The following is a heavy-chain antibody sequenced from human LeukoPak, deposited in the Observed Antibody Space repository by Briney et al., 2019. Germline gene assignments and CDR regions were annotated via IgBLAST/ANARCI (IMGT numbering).Heavy chain of an antibody. CDR2: IRRKAYGGTI. Sequence: GGSLRLSCAASGLTFGVDAMSCFREAPEKGVGWVGLIRRKAYGGTIEYAASVKGRFTISRDDSKSIAYLQMNSLKTEDTAVYYCTRGGGVESDYWGLGTLVTVSS. J-gene: IGHJ4*02. CDR1: GLTFGVDA. D-gene: IGHD1-1*01. CDR3: TRGGGVESDY. V-gene: IGHV3-49*03.